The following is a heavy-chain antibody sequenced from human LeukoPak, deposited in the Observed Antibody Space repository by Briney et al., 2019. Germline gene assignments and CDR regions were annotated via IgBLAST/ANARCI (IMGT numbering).Heavy chain of an antibody. J-gene: IGHJ6*04. CDR2: IYHSGST. CDR1: GGSISSSNW. D-gene: IGHD2-2*01. V-gene: IGHV4-4*02. CDR3: ARGYCSSTSCYYYGMDV. Sequence: SGTLSLTCAVSGGSISSSNWWSWVRQPPGKGLEWIGEIYHSGSTNYNPSLKSRVTISVDKSKNQFSLKLSSVTAADTAVYYCARGYCSSTSCYYYGMDVWGKGTMVTVSS.